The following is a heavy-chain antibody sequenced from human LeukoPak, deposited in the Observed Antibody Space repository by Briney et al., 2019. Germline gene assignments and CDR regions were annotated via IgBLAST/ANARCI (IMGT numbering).Heavy chain of an antibody. CDR2: IYHTGSS. CDR1: GGSITSSNW. D-gene: IGHD3-3*01. Sequence: PSETLSLTCAVSGGSITSSNWWSWVRQPPGKGLEWIGEIYHTGSSNYNPSLKSRATILVDKSKRQFSLKLSSATAADTSVYYCARHSGLRSPFDPWGQGTLVTVSS. CDR3: ARHSGLRSPFDP. J-gene: IGHJ5*02. V-gene: IGHV4-4*02.